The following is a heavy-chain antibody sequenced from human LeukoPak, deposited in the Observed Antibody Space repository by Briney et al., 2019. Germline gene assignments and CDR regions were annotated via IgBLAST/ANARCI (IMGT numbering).Heavy chain of an antibody. J-gene: IGHJ4*02. V-gene: IGHV4-59*01. CDR3: ASGYIYLSYFDY. D-gene: IGHD5-18*01. CDR2: IYYSGST. CDR1: GGSISSYY. Sequence: SETLSLTCTVSGGSISSYYWSWIRQPPGKGLEWIGYIYYSGSTNYNPSLKSRVTISVDTSKNQFSLKLSSVTAADTAVYYCASGYIYLSYFDYWGQGTLVTVSS.